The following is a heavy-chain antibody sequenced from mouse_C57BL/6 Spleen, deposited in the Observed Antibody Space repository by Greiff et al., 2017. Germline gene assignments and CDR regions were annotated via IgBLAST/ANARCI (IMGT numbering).Heavy chain of an antibody. D-gene: IGHD2-3*01. Sequence: QVQLQQPGAELVKPGASVKLSCKASGYTFTSYWMQWVKQRPGQGLEWIGEIDPSDSYTNYNQKFKGKATLTVDTSSSTAYMQLSSLTSADAAVYYCARYDGYSPFAYWGQGTLVTVSA. J-gene: IGHJ3*01. CDR3: ARYDGYSPFAY. CDR2: IDPSDSYT. CDR1: GYTFTSYW. V-gene: IGHV1-50*01.